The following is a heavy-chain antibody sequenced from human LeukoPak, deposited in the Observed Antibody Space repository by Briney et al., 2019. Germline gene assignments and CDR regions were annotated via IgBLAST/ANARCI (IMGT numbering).Heavy chain of an antibody. CDR3: ARDKVRFLEWLFQADYYYMDV. CDR2: IKQDGSEK. J-gene: IGHJ6*03. D-gene: IGHD3-3*01. V-gene: IGHV3-7*01. CDR1: GFTFSSYW. Sequence: GGSLRLSCAASGFTFSSYWTSWVRQAPGKGLEWVANIKQDGSEKYYVDSVKGRFTISRDNAKNSLYLQMNSLRAEDTAVYYCARDKVRFLEWLFQADYYYMDVWGKGTTVTVSS.